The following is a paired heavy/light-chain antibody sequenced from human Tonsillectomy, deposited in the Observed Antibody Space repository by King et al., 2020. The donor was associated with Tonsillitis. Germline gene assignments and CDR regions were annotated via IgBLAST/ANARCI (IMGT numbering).Light chain of an antibody. J-gene: IGKJ1*01. CDR3: QQYNSYPWT. Sequence: DIQMTQSPSTLSASVGDRVTITCRASQSISSWLAWYQQKPGRAPKLLIYKASSLESGVPSRFSGSGSGTEFTLTISSLQPDDFATYYCQQYNSYPWTFGQGTKVEIK. CDR1: QSISSW. V-gene: IGKV1-5*03. CDR2: KAS.
Heavy chain of an antibody. J-gene: IGHJ4*02. D-gene: IGHD3-22*01. CDR2: ISGSGGST. V-gene: IGHV3-23*01. CDR3: AKGGYYYDSSGYYPRSTPTKFEY. CDR1: GFTFSSYA. Sequence: EVQLLESGGGLVQPGGSLRLSCAASGFTFSSYAMSWVRQAPGKGLEWVSAISGSGGSTYYADSVKGRFTISRDNSKNTLYLQMNSLRAEDTAVYYCAKGGYYYDSSGYYPRSTPTKFEYWGQGTLVTVSS.